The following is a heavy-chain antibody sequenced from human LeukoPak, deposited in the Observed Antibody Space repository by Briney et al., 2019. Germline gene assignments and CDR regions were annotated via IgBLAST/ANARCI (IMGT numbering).Heavy chain of an antibody. Sequence: ASVKVSCKASGYTFTSYYMHWVRQAPGQGLEWMGWISAYNGNTNYAQKLQGRVTMTTDTSTSTAYMELRSLRPDDTAVYYCAREQKVISSGWYEGSYYFDYWGQGTLVTVSS. CDR1: GYTFTSYY. CDR2: ISAYNGNT. J-gene: IGHJ4*02. CDR3: AREQKVISSGWYEGSYYFDY. D-gene: IGHD6-19*01. V-gene: IGHV1-18*04.